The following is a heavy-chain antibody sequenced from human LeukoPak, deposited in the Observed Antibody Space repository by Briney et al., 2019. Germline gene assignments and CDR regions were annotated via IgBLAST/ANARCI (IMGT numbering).Heavy chain of an antibody. CDR3: ARRADSSGFPQWYFQH. D-gene: IGHD3-22*01. CDR2: IYPGDSDT. Sequence: GESLKISCKGSGYSFTSYWIGWVRQMPGKGLEWMGIIYPGDSDTRYSPSFQGQVTISADKSISTAYLQWSSLKASDTAMYYCARRADSSGFPQWYFQHWGQGTLVTVSS. CDR1: GYSFTSYW. V-gene: IGHV5-51*01. J-gene: IGHJ1*01.